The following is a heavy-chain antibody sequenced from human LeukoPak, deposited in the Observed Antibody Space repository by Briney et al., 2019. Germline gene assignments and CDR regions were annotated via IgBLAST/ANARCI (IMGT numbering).Heavy chain of an antibody. J-gene: IGHJ4*02. Sequence: GGSLRLSCAASGFTFSSYAMSWVRQAPGKGLEWVSAISGSGGSTYYADSVKGRFTISRDNSKNTLYLQMNSLRAEDTAVYYCAKTALSMVRGVIIADHFDYWGQGTLVTVSS. CDR3: AKTALSMVRGVIIADHFDY. CDR2: ISGSGGST. D-gene: IGHD3-10*01. CDR1: GFTFSSYA. V-gene: IGHV3-23*01.